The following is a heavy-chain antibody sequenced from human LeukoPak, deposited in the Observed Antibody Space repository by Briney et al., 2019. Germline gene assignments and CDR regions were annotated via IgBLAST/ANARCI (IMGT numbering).Heavy chain of an antibody. V-gene: IGHV3-30*04. D-gene: IGHD6-19*01. J-gene: IGHJ4*02. Sequence: GGSLRLSCAASGFTFSSYAMHWVRQAPGKGLEGVAVISYDGSNKYYADSVKGRFTISRDNSKNTLYLQMNSLRAEDTAVYYCARGVAGDYFDYWGQGTLVTVSS. CDR1: GFTFSSYA. CDR3: ARGVAGDYFDY. CDR2: ISYDGSNK.